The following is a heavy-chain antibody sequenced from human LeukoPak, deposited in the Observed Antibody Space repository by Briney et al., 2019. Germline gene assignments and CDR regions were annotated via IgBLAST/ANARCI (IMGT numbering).Heavy chain of an antibody. D-gene: IGHD3-10*01. CDR2: IWYYGSNK. CDR1: GFTFSSYG. CDR3: AKDLLWFGEYEDWFDP. J-gene: IGHJ5*02. Sequence: GRSLRLSCAASGFTFSSYGMHWVRQAPGKGLEWVAVIWYYGSNKYYADSVKGRFTISRDNSKNTLYLQMNSLRAEDTAVYYCAKDLLWFGEYEDWFDPWGQGTLVTVSS. V-gene: IGHV3-33*06.